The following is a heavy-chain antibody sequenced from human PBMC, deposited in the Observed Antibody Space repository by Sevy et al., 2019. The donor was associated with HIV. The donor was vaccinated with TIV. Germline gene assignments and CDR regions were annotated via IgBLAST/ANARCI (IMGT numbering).Heavy chain of an antibody. J-gene: IGHJ4*02. V-gene: IGHV3-48*02. CDR3: ARGHPDEHYFDY. CDR1: GFTFSSYS. Sequence: GGSLRLSCAASGFTFSSYSMNWVRQAPGKGLEWVSYISSSSSTIYYAYSVKGRFTISRDNAKNSLNLQMNSLRDEDTAVYYCARGHPDEHYFDYWGQGTLVTVSS. CDR2: ISSSSSTI.